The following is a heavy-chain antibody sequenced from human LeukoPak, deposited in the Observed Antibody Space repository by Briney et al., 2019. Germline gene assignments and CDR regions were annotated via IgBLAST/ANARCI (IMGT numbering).Heavy chain of an antibody. CDR1: GYSISSGYY. CDR3: ARSTWLLDK. J-gene: IGHJ1*01. CDR2: IYYSGST. D-gene: IGHD3-22*01. V-gene: IGHV4-38-2*02. Sequence: SETLALTCTVSGYSISSGYYWGWIRQPPGKGLEWIGSIYYSGSTYYNPSLKSRVTISVDTSKNQFSLKLSSVTAADTAVYYCARSTWLLDKWGQGTLVTVSS.